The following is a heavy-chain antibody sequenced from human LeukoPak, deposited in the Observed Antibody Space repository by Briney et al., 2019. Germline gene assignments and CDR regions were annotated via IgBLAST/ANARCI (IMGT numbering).Heavy chain of an antibody. D-gene: IGHD5-12*01. V-gene: IGHV1-69*13. CDR1: GGTFSSYA. CDR3: ARSLSGYDGQFGYYYYMDV. Sequence: ASVKVSCKASGGTFSSYANSWVRQAPGQGLEWMGGIIPIFGTANYAQKFQGRVTITADESTSTAYMELSSLRSEDTAVYYCARSLSGYDGQFGYYYYMDVWGKGTTVTVSS. J-gene: IGHJ6*03. CDR2: IIPIFGTA.